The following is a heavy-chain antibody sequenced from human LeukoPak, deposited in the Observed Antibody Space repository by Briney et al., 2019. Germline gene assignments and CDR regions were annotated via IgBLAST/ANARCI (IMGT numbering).Heavy chain of an antibody. D-gene: IGHD6-13*01. CDR3: ARGGILYGMDV. Sequence: GGSLRLSCAASGFTFSAYSMSWVRQAPGKGLEWVSAISGSGGNTYYADSVKGRFTISRDNSKNTLYLQMNSLRAEDTAAYYCARGGILYGMDVWGQGTTVTVSS. CDR1: GFTFSAYS. CDR2: ISGSGGNT. J-gene: IGHJ6*02. V-gene: IGHV3-23*01.